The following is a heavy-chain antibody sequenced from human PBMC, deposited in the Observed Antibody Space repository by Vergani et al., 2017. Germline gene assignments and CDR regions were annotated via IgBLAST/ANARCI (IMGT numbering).Heavy chain of an antibody. D-gene: IGHD3-10*01. J-gene: IGHJ5*02. Sequence: QVRLQESGPGLVKPSETLSLTCSVSGLSMSGYYWSWIRQPPGKELEWIGYMYHSGSTNYNPSLETRVTISGDTSKNQFSLKLNSVTAADTAVYYCGRVADFYGLGSRLLDLWGQGILVTVSS. CDR1: GLSMSGYY. CDR3: GRVADFYGLGSRLLDL. CDR2: MYHSGST. V-gene: IGHV4-59*01.